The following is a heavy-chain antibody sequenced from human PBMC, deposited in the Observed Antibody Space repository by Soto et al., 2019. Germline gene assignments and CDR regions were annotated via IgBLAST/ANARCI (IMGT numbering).Heavy chain of an antibody. Sequence: PSETLSLTCTVTGGSMTSGDQYWTWIRHRPGEGLEWFGYINHRGSLYYNPSLKSRITLSMDTSKNQFSLRLSSVTVADTAVYYCARGIGVLDSWGQGTLVTVSS. J-gene: IGHJ4*02. CDR3: ARGIGVLDS. CDR2: INHRGSL. V-gene: IGHV4-30-4*08. D-gene: IGHD3-10*01. CDR1: GGSMTSGDQY.